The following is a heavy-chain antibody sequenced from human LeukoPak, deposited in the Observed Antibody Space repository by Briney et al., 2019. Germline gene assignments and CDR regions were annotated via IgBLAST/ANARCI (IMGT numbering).Heavy chain of an antibody. D-gene: IGHD3-9*01. V-gene: IGHV3-7*01. CDR1: GFTFTDFW. J-gene: IGHJ4*02. Sequence: GGSLRLSCAASGFTFTDFWMSWVRQAPGKGLEWVANIKQDGSEKYYVDSVKGRFTISRDNAKNSLYLQMNSLRAEDTAVYYCARDSPLRYFDFWGQGTLVTVSS. CDR2: IKQDGSEK. CDR3: ARDSPLRYFDF.